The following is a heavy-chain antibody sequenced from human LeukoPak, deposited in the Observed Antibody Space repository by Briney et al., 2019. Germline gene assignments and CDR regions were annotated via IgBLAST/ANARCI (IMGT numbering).Heavy chain of an antibody. CDR3: AREEYYDFWSGYKALNYYGMDV. J-gene: IGHJ6*02. V-gene: IGHV3-30-3*01. CDR1: GFTFSSYA. D-gene: IGHD3-3*01. Sequence: GGSLRLSCAASGFTFSSYAMHWVRQAPGKGLEWVAVISYDGSNKYYADSVKGRFTISRDNSKNTLYLQMNSLRAKDTAVYYCAREEYYDFWSGYKALNYYGMDVWGQGTTVTVSS. CDR2: ISYDGSNK.